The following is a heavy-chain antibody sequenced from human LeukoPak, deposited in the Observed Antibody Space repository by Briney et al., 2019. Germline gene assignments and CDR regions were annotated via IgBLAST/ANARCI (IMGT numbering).Heavy chain of an antibody. D-gene: IGHD6-13*01. CDR3: ARDIYSSSWTAPYY. CDR2: ISDSGRT. Sequence: SETLSLTRTVSGGSISSYYWSWIRQPPGKRLEWIGYISDSGRTKFNSSLKSRVIISVDTSNNQFSLNLSSVTAADTAVYYCARDIYSSSWTAPYYWGQGTLVTVSS. V-gene: IGHV4-59*01. J-gene: IGHJ4*02. CDR1: GGSISSYY.